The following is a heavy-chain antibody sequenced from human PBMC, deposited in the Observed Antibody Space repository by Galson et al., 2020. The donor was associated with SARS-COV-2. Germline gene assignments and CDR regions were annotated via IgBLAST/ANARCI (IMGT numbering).Heavy chain of an antibody. CDR2: IRSKAYGGTT. V-gene: IGHV3-49*03. CDR3: SRGGNHDAFDI. CDR1: GFTFGDYA. J-gene: IGHJ3*02. Sequence: GGSLRLSCTTSGFTFGDYAMSWFRQAPGKGLEWVGFIRSKAYGGTTEYAASVKGRFTISEDDSKSIAYLQMNSLKTEDTAVYYCSRGGNHDAFDIWGQGTMVTVSS.